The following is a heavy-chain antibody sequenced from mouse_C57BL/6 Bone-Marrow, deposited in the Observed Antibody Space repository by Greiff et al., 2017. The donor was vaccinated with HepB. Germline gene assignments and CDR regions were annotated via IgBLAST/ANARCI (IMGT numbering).Heavy chain of an antibody. CDR1: GFTFSSYA. CDR3: ARGYGNRVDY. V-gene: IGHV5-4*01. CDR2: ISDGGSYT. J-gene: IGHJ4*01. Sequence: EVQLQESGGGLVKPGGSLKLSCAASGFTFSSYAMSWVRQTPEKRLEWVATISDGGSYTYYPDNVKGRFTISRDNAKNNLYLQMSHLKSEDTAMYYCARGYGNRVDYWGQGTSVTVSS. D-gene: IGHD2-1*01.